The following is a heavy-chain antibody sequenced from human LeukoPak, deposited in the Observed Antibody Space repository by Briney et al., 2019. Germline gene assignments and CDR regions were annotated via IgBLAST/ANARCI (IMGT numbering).Heavy chain of an antibody. CDR2: ISAYNGNT. J-gene: IGHJ4*02. D-gene: IGHD3-22*01. CDR1: GYTFTSYG. V-gene: IGHV1-18*01. CDR3: ARDRGQYYDSSGYSLGY. Sequence: EASVKVSCKASGYTFTSYGISWVRQAPGQGLEWMGWISAYNGNTNYAQKLQGRVTMTTDTSTSTAYMELRSLRSDDTAVYYCARDRGQYYDSSGYSLGYWGQGTLVTVSS.